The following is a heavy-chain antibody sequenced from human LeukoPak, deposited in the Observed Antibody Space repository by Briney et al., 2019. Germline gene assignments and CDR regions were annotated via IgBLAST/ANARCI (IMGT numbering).Heavy chain of an antibody. CDR1: GGSISSGDYY. J-gene: IGHJ6*02. D-gene: IGHD6-13*01. V-gene: IGHV4-61*08. CDR2: IYYSGST. CDR3: AVDTLSIAAAGILPPHYYYGMDV. Sequence: SETLSLTCTVSGGSISSGDYYWSWIRQPPGKGLEWIGYIYYSGSTNYNPSLKSRVTISVDTSKNQFSLKLSSVTAADTAVYYCAVDTLSIAAAGILPPHYYYGMDVWGQGTTVTVSS.